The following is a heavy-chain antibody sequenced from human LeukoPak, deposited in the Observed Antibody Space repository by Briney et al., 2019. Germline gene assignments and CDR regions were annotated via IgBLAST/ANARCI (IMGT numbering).Heavy chain of an antibody. J-gene: IGHJ3*02. Sequence: GGSLRLSCAVSGFTFSDHYVDWVRQAPGKGLEWVGRIRNKANSYTTEDAASVKGRITMSRDDSKNSVYLQMNSLKTEDTAVYYCARSPESGGNVFDIWGQGTMVTVSS. V-gene: IGHV3-72*01. CDR3: ARSPESGGNVFDI. CDR1: GFTFSDHY. D-gene: IGHD3-16*01. CDR2: IRNKANSYTT.